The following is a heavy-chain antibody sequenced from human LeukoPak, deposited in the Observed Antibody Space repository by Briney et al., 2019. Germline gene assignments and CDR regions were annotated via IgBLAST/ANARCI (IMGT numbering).Heavy chain of an antibody. V-gene: IGHV3-21*06. Sequence: NPGGSLRLSCAASGFTFSHYNMNWVRQAPGKGLEWVASIGPTGSDRYHADSIKGRFTISRDNANNFLYLQMNSLRAEDTAVYYCATETNGRHYDYWGQGTLLTVSS. D-gene: IGHD1-14*01. CDR2: IGPTGSDR. J-gene: IGHJ4*02. CDR1: GFTFSHYN. CDR3: ATETNGRHYDY.